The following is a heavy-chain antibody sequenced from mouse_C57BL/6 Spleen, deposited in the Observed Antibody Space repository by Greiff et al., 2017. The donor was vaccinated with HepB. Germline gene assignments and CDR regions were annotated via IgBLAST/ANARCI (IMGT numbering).Heavy chain of an antibody. CDR3: ARSGYDYYMYYAMDY. D-gene: IGHD2-4*01. Sequence: QVQLQQSGAELVKPGASVKISCKASGYAFSSYWMNWVKQRPGKGLEWIGQIYPGDGDTNYNGKFKGKATLTADKSSSTAYMQLSSLTSEDSAVYFCARSGYDYYMYYAMDYWGQGTSVTVSS. V-gene: IGHV1-80*01. J-gene: IGHJ4*01. CDR2: IYPGDGDT. CDR1: GYAFSSYW.